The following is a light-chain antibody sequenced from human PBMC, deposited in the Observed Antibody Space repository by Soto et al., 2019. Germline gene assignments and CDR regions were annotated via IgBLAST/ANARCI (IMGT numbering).Light chain of an antibody. CDR2: SAS. CDR1: RSISTN. CDR3: HYYDKWPPGT. V-gene: IGKV3-15*01. J-gene: IGKJ1*01. Sequence: IVITQSPPTLSVSPGERATLSCRASRSISTNVAWYQHKSGQAPRLLIYSASTRATGIPTRFSGSKSGTEFTLTISSLQPEDFAVYYCHYYDKWPPGTFGQGTKVDIK.